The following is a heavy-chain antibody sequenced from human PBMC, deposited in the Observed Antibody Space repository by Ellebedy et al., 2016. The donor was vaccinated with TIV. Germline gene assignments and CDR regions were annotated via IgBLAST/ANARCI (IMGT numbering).Heavy chain of an antibody. CDR2: MYNSGNT. CDR1: GGSIGSYF. Sequence: MPSDTLSLTCTVPGGSIGSYFWSWIRQPPGKGLEWIGYMYNSGNTNYNPSLKSRVTISVDTSKNQFSLKLSSVTAAETAVYYCARVGQQLLREDGMNDAFDSWGQGTMVTVSS. J-gene: IGHJ3*02. D-gene: IGHD1-26*01. CDR3: ARVGQQLLREDGMNDAFDS. V-gene: IGHV4-59*01.